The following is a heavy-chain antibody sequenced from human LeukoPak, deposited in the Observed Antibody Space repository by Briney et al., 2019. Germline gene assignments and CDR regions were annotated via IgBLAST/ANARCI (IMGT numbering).Heavy chain of an antibody. J-gene: IGHJ3*02. Sequence: ASVTVSCKASGYTFTSYAMHWVRQAPGQRLEWMGWINAGNGNTKYSQKFQGRVTITRDTSASTAYMELSSLRSEDTAVYYCAREGGYSGYDRAFDIWGQGTMVTVSS. V-gene: IGHV1-3*01. CDR1: GYTFTSYA. CDR3: AREGGYSGYDRAFDI. D-gene: IGHD5-12*01. CDR2: INAGNGNT.